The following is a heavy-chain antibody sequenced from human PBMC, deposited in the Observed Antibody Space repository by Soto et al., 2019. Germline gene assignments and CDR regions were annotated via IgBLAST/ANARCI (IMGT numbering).Heavy chain of an antibody. CDR3: AHTRAGLDAFDI. V-gene: IGHV2-5*02. D-gene: IGHD6-13*01. Sequence: QITLKESGPTLVKPTQTLTLTCTFSGFSLSTSGVGVGWIRQPPGKALEWLALIYWDDDKRYSPSLKSRLTITKDTSKNQVVLTMTNMDPVDTAPYYCAHTRAGLDAFDIWGQGTMVTVSS. J-gene: IGHJ3*02. CDR1: GFSLSTSGVG. CDR2: IYWDDDK.